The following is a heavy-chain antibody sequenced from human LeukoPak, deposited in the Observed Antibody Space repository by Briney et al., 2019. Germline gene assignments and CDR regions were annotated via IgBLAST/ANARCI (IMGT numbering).Heavy chain of an antibody. CDR1: GGSISSGDYY. D-gene: IGHD3-22*01. Sequence: SQTLSLTCTVSGGSISSGDYYWSWIRQPPGKGLEWIGYIYYSGSTYYNPSLKSRVTISVDTSKNQFSLKLSSVTAADTAVYYCARAGYYYDSSGYLLDYWGQGTLVTVSS. J-gene: IGHJ4*02. CDR3: ARAGYYYDSSGYLLDY. CDR2: IYYSGST. V-gene: IGHV4-30-4*01.